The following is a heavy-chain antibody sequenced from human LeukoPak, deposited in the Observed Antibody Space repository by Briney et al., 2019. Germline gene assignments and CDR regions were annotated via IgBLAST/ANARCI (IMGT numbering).Heavy chain of an antibody. CDR1: GVSISSYY. Sequence: ASETLSLTCSVSGVSISSYYWSWIRQPPGKGLAWIGYIYYSGNTNYNPSLKSRVTISVDTSKNQFSLKLSSVTAADTAVYYCASAKAPRQQLFDYWGQGTLVTVSS. V-gene: IGHV4-59*01. CDR3: ASAKAPRQQLFDY. D-gene: IGHD6-13*01. J-gene: IGHJ4*02. CDR2: IYYSGNT.